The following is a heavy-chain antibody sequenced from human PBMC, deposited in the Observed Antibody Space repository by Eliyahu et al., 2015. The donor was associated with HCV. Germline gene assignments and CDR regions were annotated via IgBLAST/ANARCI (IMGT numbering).Heavy chain of an antibody. CDR1: GDSVSSNSAT. J-gene: IGHJ4*02. CDR3: AGWKTGYPDY. CDR2: TYYRSKWTN. D-gene: IGHD7-27*01. V-gene: IGHV6-1*01. Sequence: QVQLQQSGPGLLKPSQTLSLTCAISGDSVSSNSATWNWIRQSPSRGLEWLGRTYYRSKWTNDYAVSMRSRMTINPDTTKNQFSLQLNSVTPEDTAVYYCAGWKTGYPDYWGQGTLVTVSS.